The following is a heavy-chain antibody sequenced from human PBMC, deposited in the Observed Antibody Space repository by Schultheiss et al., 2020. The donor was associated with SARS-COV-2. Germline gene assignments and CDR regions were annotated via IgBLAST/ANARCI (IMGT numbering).Heavy chain of an antibody. CDR2: INRSGST. CDR1: GGSVSSGSYY. D-gene: IGHD3-22*01. V-gene: IGHV4-39*07. CDR3: ARETYYYESSGYYAYYFDY. Sequence: SETLSLTCTVSGGSVSSGSYYWSWIRQPPGKGLEWIGEINRSGSTNYNPSLKGRVTISVDTSKNQFSLKLSSVTAADTAVHYCARETYYYESSGYYAYYFDYWGQGTLVTVSS. J-gene: IGHJ4*02.